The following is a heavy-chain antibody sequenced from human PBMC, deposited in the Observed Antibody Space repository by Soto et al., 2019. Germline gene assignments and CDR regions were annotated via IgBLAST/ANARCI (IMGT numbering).Heavy chain of an antibody. V-gene: IGHV4-59*08. D-gene: IGHD3-9*01. CDR1: GGSISSYY. CDR2: IYYSGST. CDR3: AKRFEFDWLTHLN. J-gene: IGHJ4*02. Sequence: PSETLSLTCTVSGGSISSYYWSWIRQPPGKGLEWIGYIYYSGSTNYNPSLKSRVTISVDTSKNQFSLKLSSVTAADTAVYYCAKRFEFDWLTHLNWGQGTLVTVSS.